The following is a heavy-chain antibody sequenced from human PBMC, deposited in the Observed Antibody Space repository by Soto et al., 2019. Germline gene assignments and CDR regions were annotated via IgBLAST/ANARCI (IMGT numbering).Heavy chain of an antibody. V-gene: IGHV1-2*02. J-gene: IGHJ6*02. CDR1: GYTFTAYY. Sequence: QVQLVQSGAEVKKPGASVKVSCKASGYTFTAYYIHWVRQAPGQEFAWMGWIRPNGGSTDFAREFQGRFTMTWDTSISTAYMDLSSLRSDDTAVYYCARGSVASAAEPTGMDVWGQGTTVTVSS. CDR2: IRPNGGST. CDR3: ARGSVASAAEPTGMDV. D-gene: IGHD6-13*01.